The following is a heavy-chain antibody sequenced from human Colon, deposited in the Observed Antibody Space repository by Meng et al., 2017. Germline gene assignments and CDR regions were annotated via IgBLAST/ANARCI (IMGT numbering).Heavy chain of an antibody. CDR1: GFTFSTYA. D-gene: IGHD2-2*01. CDR3: ARQVGPDY. Sequence: EVQRLGSGGGLVAPGGSLRLSCAASGFTFSTYAMTWVRQAPGKGLGWVAAISGSGGSTFYADSVKGRFTISRDNSKNTLYLQMNSLRAEDTAVYYCARQVGPDYWGQGTLVTVSS. CDR2: ISGSGGST. J-gene: IGHJ4*02. V-gene: IGHV3-23*01.